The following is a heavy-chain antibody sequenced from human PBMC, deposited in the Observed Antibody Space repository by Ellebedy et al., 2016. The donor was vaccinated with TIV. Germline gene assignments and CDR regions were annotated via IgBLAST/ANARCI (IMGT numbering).Heavy chain of an antibody. V-gene: IGHV1-3*01. D-gene: IGHD3-22*01. J-gene: IGHJ5*02. CDR1: GYTFSHYA. Sequence: AASVKVSCKASGYTFSHYAIHWVRQVPGQELEWMGLFNPDKGNTQYSEKFQGRLTITGDTSATTVYMSLGSLTSEDTAVYFCAKDGPQYFYDSTGFDWFDPWGQGTLVTVSS. CDR2: FNPDKGNT. CDR3: AKDGPQYFYDSTGFDWFDP.